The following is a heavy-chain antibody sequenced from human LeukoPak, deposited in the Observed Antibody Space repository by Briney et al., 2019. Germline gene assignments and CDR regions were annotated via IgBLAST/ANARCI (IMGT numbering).Heavy chain of an antibody. CDR1: GFTFDDYA. V-gene: IGHV3-9*01. Sequence: PGGSLRLSCAASGFTFDDYAMHWVRQAPGKSLEWVSSISWNSGSIGYADSVKGRFTISRDNAKNSLYLQMNSLRAEDTALYYCAKAEAVAEEFDYWGQGALVTVSS. CDR2: ISWNSGSI. CDR3: AKAEAVAEEFDY. D-gene: IGHD6-19*01. J-gene: IGHJ4*02.